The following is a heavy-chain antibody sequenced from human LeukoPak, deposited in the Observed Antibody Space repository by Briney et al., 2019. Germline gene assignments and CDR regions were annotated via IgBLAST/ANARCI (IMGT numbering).Heavy chain of an antibody. CDR2: ISWNSGRI. Sequence: GRSLRLSCAASGFSFDDYAMYWVRHAPGKGLEWVSGISWNSGRIVYADSVKGRFTISRDNAKKSLYLQMNSLRAEDTGLYYCAKDGSVASIWDFDHWGQGTLVTVSS. CDR1: GFSFDDYA. V-gene: IGHV3-9*01. J-gene: IGHJ4*02. CDR3: AKDGSVASIWDFDH. D-gene: IGHD6-19*01.